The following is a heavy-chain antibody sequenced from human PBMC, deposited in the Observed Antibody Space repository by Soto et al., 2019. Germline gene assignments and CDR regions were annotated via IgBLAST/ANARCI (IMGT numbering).Heavy chain of an antibody. CDR3: ARSAVVLLGDALDI. J-gene: IGHJ3*02. D-gene: IGHD2-15*01. Sequence: GGSLRLSCAASGFTVSSNYMSWVRQAPGKGLEWVSIIFSNGNTYYADSVKGRFTISRDNSKNTLWLQMSSLRAEDTALYYCARSAVVLLGDALDIWGQGTMVTVSS. CDR2: IFSNGNT. CDR1: GFTVSSNY. V-gene: IGHV3-66*01.